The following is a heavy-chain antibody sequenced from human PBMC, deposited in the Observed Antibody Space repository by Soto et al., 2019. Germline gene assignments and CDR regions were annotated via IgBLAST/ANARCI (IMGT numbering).Heavy chain of an antibody. D-gene: IGHD3-22*01. CDR1: GFTFSSYD. Sequence: GSLGLSCSASGFTFSSYDMHGVRQGPGKGLEWVSAIGTAGDTNYAGSVKGRFTISRENAKNSLYLQMNSLRAGDTAIYFCARAIGPTLFDYWGQGTLVTVS. CDR3: ARAIGPTLFDY. J-gene: IGHJ4*02. CDR2: IGTAGDT. V-gene: IGHV3-13*04.